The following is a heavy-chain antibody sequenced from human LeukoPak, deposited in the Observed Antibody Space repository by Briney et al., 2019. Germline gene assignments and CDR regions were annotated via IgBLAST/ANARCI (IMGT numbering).Heavy chain of an antibody. CDR3: ARETNYFGSGSYFGY. J-gene: IGHJ4*02. V-gene: IGHV3-48*03. D-gene: IGHD3-10*01. CDR2: ISSSGSTI. Sequence: GGSLRLPCAASGFTFSSYEMNWVRQAPGKGLEWVSYISSSGSTIYYADSVKGRFTISRDNAKNSLYLQMNRLRAEDTAIYYCARETNYFGSGSYFGYWGQGTLVTVSS. CDR1: GFTFSSYE.